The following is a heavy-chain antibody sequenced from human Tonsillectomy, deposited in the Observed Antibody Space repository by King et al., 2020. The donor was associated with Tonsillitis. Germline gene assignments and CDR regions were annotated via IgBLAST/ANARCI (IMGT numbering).Heavy chain of an antibody. CDR2: ISSNGGST. CDR1: GFTFSSYA. D-gene: IGHD3-3*01. Sequence: QLVQSGGGLVQPGGSLRLSCSASGFTFSSYAMHWVRQAPGKGLEYVSAISSNGGSTYYADSVKGRFTISRDNSKNTLYLQMSSLRTEDTAVYYCVGRLEWLSNWFDPWGQGTLVTVSS. J-gene: IGHJ5*02. V-gene: IGHV3-64D*06. CDR3: VGRLEWLSNWFDP.